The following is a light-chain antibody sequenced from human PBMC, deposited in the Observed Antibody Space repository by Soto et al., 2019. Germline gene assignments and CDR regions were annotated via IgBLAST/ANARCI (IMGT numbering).Light chain of an antibody. CDR1: SSDVGNSNY. J-gene: IGLJ2*01. V-gene: IGLV2-14*03. CDR3: NSSAYATTSHVV. Sequence: QSALTQPASVSGSPGQSITISCTGTSSDVGNSNYVSWYQHHPGKAPKLMIYGVTNRPSGVSNRFSGSKSGNTASLTISGLQAQDEADYYCNSSAYATTSHVVFGGGTKLTVL. CDR2: GVT.